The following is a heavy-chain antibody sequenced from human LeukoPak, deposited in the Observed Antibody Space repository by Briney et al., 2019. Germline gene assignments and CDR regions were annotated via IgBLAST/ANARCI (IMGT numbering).Heavy chain of an antibody. CDR3: ARAHLPFVGAYYFDY. V-gene: IGHV3-7*01. J-gene: IGHJ4*02. CDR1: GFTFSSYW. CDR2: IKQDGSEK. Sequence: GGSLRLSCAASGFTFSSYWMSWVRQAPGKGLEWVANIKQDGSEKYYVDSVKGRSTISRDNAKNSLYLQMNSLRAEDTAVYYCARAHLPFVGAYYFDYWGQGTLVTVSS. D-gene: IGHD2-15*01.